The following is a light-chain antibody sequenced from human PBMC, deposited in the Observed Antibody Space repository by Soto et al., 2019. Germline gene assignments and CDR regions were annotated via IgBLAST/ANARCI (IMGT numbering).Light chain of an antibody. V-gene: IGKV1-12*02. J-gene: IGKJ3*01. Sequence: DIQMTQSPSSVSASIEDRVTITCRATQIIGSWLAWYQQKQGRAPTLLIYAAFSLQSGVPSRFSGSGSGTDFTLTITSLQAEDSATYYCQHANSFPFTFGPGTKVDIK. CDR2: AAF. CDR3: QHANSFPFT. CDR1: QIIGSW.